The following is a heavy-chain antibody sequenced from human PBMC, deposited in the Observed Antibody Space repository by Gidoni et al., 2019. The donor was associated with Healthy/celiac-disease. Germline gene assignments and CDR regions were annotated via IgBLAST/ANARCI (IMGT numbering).Heavy chain of an antibody. CDR2: IYSRGST. D-gene: IGHD4-17*01. Sequence: EVQLVESGGGLVQPGGSLRLSCAAAGFTVSSNYMSWVRQAPGKGLEWVSVIYSRGSTYYADSVKGRFTISRDNSKNTLYLQMNSLRAEDTAVYYCASQLYGDYSYWGQGTLVTVSS. CDR3: ASQLYGDYSY. J-gene: IGHJ4*02. V-gene: IGHV3-66*04. CDR1: GFTVSSNY.